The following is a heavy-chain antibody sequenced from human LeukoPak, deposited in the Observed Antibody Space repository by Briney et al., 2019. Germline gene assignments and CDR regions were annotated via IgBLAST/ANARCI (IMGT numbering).Heavy chain of an antibody. Sequence: GGSLRLSCAGSGFIFSSYAMSWVRQAPGKGREWVSAMTGVGGNTFYTDSVRGRFTISTDNSMNTLYLHMNSLRVQDTAIDYCSKSSRLARDYFDHWGQGTLVTVSS. J-gene: IGHJ4*02. CDR3: SKSSRLARDYFDH. CDR2: MTGVGGNT. CDR1: GFIFSSYA. D-gene: IGHD2-21*01. V-gene: IGHV3-23*01.